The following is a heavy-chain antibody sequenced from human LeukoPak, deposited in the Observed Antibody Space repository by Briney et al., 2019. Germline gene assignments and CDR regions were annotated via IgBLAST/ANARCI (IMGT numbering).Heavy chain of an antibody. V-gene: IGHV4-59*01. D-gene: IGHD3-3*01. CDR2: IYYSGRT. J-gene: IGHJ4*02. CDR3: ARGRITILGVMVPLDH. Sequence: SETLSLTCTVSGGSISSYYWSWIRQPPGKGLEWIGYIYYSGRTSYNPSLKSRPTISIDTSKNQLSLQLRSVTAADTAVYYCARGRITILGVMVPLDHWGQGTLVTVSS. CDR1: GGSISSYY.